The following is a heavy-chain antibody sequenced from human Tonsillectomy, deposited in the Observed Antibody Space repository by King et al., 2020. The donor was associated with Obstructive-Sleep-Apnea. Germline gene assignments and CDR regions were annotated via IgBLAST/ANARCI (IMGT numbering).Heavy chain of an antibody. V-gene: IGHV4-59*01. CDR2: IYYSGST. J-gene: IGHJ4*02. CDR3: AREVGSYGYYFDY. D-gene: IGHD3-16*01. CDR1: GGSISRYY. Sequence: QLQESGPGLVKPSETLSLTCTVCGGSISRYYCSWIRQPPGKGLEWIGYIYYSGSTKYNPSLRSRVTITIDTSKNQFNLKLGSGTAADTAVYYCAREVGSYGYYFDYWGQGTLVTVSS.